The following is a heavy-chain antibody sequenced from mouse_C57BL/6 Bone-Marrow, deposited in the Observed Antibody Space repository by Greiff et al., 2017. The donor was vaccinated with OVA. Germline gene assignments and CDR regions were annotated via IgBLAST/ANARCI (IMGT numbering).Heavy chain of an antibody. CDR3: ARNLSYDGNYAMDY. Sequence: VQLVESGPGLVQPSQSLSITCTVSGFSLTSYGVHWVRQSPGKGLEWLGVIWSGGSTDYNAAFISRLSISKDNPKSQVFFKMNSLQADDTAIYYCARNLSYDGNYAMDYWGQGTSVTVSS. CDR1: GFSLTSYG. CDR2: IWSGGST. D-gene: IGHD2-3*01. V-gene: IGHV2-2*01. J-gene: IGHJ4*01.